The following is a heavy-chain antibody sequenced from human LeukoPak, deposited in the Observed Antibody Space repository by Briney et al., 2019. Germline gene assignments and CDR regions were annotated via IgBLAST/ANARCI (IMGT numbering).Heavy chain of an antibody. CDR3: AKSGGYGLIDY. CDR1: GASVSGSNYY. V-gene: IGHV4-39*01. J-gene: IGHJ4*02. CDR2: IYSSGST. Sequence: SETLSLTCAVSGASVSGSNYYWGWIRQPPGKGLEWIGNIYSSGSTYYNASLQSRVTISIDTSKNQFSLRLNSVTAADTAMYYCAKSGGYGLIDYWGQGTRVTVSS. D-gene: IGHD1-26*01.